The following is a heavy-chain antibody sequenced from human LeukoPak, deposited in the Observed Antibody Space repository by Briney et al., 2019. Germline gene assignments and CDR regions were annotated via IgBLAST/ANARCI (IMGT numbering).Heavy chain of an antibody. J-gene: IGHJ5*02. CDR2: ISSSGSTI. V-gene: IGHV3-48*04. CDR3: ARGVLAATLRRGHWFDP. Sequence: GGSLRLSCAASGFMFSTYSMNWVRQAPGKGLEWVSYISSSGSTIYYADSVKGRFTISRDNAKNSLYLQMNSLRAEDTAVYYCARGVLAATLRRGHWFDPWGQGTLVTVSS. D-gene: IGHD2-15*01. CDR1: GFMFSTYS.